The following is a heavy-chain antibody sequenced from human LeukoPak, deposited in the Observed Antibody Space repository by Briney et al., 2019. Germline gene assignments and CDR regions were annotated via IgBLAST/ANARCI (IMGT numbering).Heavy chain of an antibody. D-gene: IGHD3-22*01. V-gene: IGHV3-23*01. J-gene: IGHJ4*02. Sequence: GGSLRLSCAASGFTFSSYAMSWVRQAPGKGLEWVSGISGSGGGTYYADSVKGRFTISRDNSRTTLYLQMNSLRLEDTAVYYCARESWGNYHDSSGYYAYFDYWGQGTLVTVSS. CDR1: GFTFSSYA. CDR3: ARESWGNYHDSSGYYAYFDY. CDR2: ISGSGGGT.